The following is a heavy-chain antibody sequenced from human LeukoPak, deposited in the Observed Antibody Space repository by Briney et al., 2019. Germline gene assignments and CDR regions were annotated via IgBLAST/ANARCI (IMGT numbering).Heavy chain of an antibody. D-gene: IGHD3-10*01. V-gene: IGHV4-61*02. Sequence: SQTLSLTCTVSGGSISSGSYYWSWIRQPAGKGLEWIGRIYTSGSTNYNPSLKSRVTISVDTSKNQFSLKLSSVTAADTAVYYCARWAPYASGRPLDYWGQGTLVTVSS. J-gene: IGHJ4*02. CDR1: GGSISSGSYY. CDR3: ARWAPYASGRPLDY. CDR2: IYTSGST.